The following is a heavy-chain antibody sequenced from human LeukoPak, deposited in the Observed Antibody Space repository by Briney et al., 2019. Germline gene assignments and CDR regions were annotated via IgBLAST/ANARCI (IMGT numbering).Heavy chain of an antibody. D-gene: IGHD3-10*01. J-gene: IGHJ4*02. V-gene: IGHV3-7*03. CDR1: GFTLSSYW. Sequence: GGSLRLSCAASGFTLSSYWMSWVRQAPGKGLEWVANIKQDGSEKYYVDSVKGRFTISRDNAKNSLYLQMNSLRAEDTAVYYCARVLDGSNDCWGQGTLVTVSS. CDR2: IKQDGSEK. CDR3: ARVLDGSNDC.